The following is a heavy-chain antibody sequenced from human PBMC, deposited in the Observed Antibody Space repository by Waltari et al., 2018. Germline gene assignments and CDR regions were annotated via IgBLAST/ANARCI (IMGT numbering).Heavy chain of an antibody. J-gene: IGHJ4*02. D-gene: IGHD7-27*01. V-gene: IGHV3-74*03. CDR2: VNSDGTRS. CDR1: GFTFSNYW. Sequence: EVQMVESGGGLVQPGGSLRLSCAASGFTFSNYWMHWVRQIPGKGLIWVSHVNSDGTRSTYAESAKGRFTISRDNAKSTLYLQMNSLRVEDTAVYYCARDTPGDGIDYWGQGTLVTVSS. CDR3: ARDTPGDGIDY.